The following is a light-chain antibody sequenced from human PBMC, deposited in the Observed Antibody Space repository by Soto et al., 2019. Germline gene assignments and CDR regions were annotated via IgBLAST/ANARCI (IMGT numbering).Light chain of an antibody. CDR2: DAS. V-gene: IGKV1-5*01. CDR3: QQYNSYSKT. Sequence: DIQGSKSNSTRAASVGDRVTITCRASQSISSWLAWYQQKPGKAPKLLIYDASSLESGVPSRFSGSGSGTEFTLTISSLQPDDFATYYCQQYNSYSKTFGQGTKVDIK. J-gene: IGKJ1*01. CDR1: QSISSW.